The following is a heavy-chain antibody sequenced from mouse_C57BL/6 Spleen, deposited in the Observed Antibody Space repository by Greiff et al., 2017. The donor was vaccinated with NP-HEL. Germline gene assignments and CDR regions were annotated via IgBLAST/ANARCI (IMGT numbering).Heavy chain of an antibody. CDR1: GYTFTDYE. Sequence: QVQLQQSGAELVRPGASVTLSCKASGYTFTDYEMHWVKQTPVHGLEWIGAIDPETGGTAYNQKFKGKAILTADKSSSTAYMELRSLTSEDSAVYYCTREGYYSNFLYYFDYWGQGTTLTVSS. J-gene: IGHJ2*01. V-gene: IGHV1-15*01. CDR3: TREGYYSNFLYYFDY. CDR2: IDPETGGT. D-gene: IGHD2-5*01.